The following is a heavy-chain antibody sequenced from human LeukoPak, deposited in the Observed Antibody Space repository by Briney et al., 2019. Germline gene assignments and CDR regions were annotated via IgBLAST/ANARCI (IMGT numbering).Heavy chain of an antibody. CDR1: GFRFADYW. CDR3: ARPVEMATSPFDY. V-gene: IGHV5-51*01. Sequence: GESLKISCKGSGFRFADYWIDWARQVPGQGLEWMGIIYPDDSDTRYSPSFLGQVTISADKSISTAYLQWSSLKASDTAMYYCARPVEMATSPFDYWGQGTLVTVSS. D-gene: IGHD5-24*01. CDR2: IYPDDSDT. J-gene: IGHJ4*02.